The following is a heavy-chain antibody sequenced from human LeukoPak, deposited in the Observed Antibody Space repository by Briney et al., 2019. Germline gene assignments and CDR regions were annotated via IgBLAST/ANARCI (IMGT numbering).Heavy chain of an antibody. CDR2: IYYSGST. CDR3: ARDDNWHFDY. CDR1: GGSISSYY. D-gene: IGHD1-20*01. Sequence: SETLSLTCTVSGGSISSYYWRWIRQPPGKGLEWIGYIYYSGSTNYNPSLKSRVTISVDTSKNQFSLKLSSVTAADTAVYYCARDDNWHFDYWGQGTLVTVSS. V-gene: IGHV4-59*01. J-gene: IGHJ4*02.